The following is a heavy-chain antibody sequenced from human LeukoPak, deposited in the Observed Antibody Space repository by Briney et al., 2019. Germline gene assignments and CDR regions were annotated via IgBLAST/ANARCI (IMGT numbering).Heavy chain of an antibody. CDR1: GYTLTELS. Sequence: GASVKVSCKVSGYTLTELSMHWVRQAPGKGLEWMGGFDPEDGETIYAQKFQGRVTMTEDTSTDTAYMELSSLRSEDTAVYYCATEDLNYDSSGYHGYWGQGTLVTVSS. D-gene: IGHD3-22*01. CDR3: ATEDLNYDSSGYHGY. J-gene: IGHJ4*02. CDR2: FDPEDGET. V-gene: IGHV1-24*01.